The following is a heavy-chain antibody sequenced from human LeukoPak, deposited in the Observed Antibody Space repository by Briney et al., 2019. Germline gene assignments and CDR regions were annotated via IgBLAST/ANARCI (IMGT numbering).Heavy chain of an antibody. J-gene: IGHJ4*02. D-gene: IGHD6-19*01. V-gene: IGHV1-18*01. CDR1: GYTFTSYG. Sequence: ASVKVSCKASGYTFTSYGINWVRQAPGQGLEWMGWISTYNGNTNYAQKLKDRVTVTTDTSTSTAYMELRSLRSDDTAVYYCAREQWLARPDPYYFDYWGQGTLVTVSS. CDR2: ISTYNGNT. CDR3: AREQWLARPDPYYFDY.